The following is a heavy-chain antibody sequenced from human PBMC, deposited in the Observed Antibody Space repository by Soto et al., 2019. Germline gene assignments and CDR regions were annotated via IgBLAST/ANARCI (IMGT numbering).Heavy chain of an antibody. V-gene: IGHV4-31*03. J-gene: IGHJ4*02. CDR2: IDGSGYT. D-gene: IGHD3-3*01. Sequence: NLSETLSLTCTVSGGSISTGGYYWSWIRQYPGKGLEWLGYIDGSGYTFYNPSLQSRLTLSMDTSKNQFSLKLSSATAADTAVYFCARKQAGFFYGIDYWGQGTLVTVSS. CDR3: ARKQAGFFYGIDY. CDR1: GGSISTGGYY.